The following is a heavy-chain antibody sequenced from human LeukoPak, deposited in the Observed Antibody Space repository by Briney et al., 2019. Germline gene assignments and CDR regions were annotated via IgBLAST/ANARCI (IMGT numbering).Heavy chain of an antibody. CDR2: ISSGSTI. J-gene: IGHJ5*02. V-gene: IGHV3-48*03. Sequence: PGGSLRLSCAASGFTFSSYEMNWVRQAPGKGLEWVSYISSGSTIYYADSVKGRFTISRDNAKNSLYLQMNSLRAEDTAVYYCARGRLYGSWFDPWGQGTLVTVSS. CDR1: GFTFSSYE. CDR3: ARGRLYGSWFDP. D-gene: IGHD4-17*01.